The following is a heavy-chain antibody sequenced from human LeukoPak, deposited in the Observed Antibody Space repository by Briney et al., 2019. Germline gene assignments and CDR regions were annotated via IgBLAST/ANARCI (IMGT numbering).Heavy chain of an antibody. Sequence: GGSLRLSCAASGFTFSSYSMNWVRQAPGKGLEWVSSMNSWSSHIYYADSVKGRFTISRDNAKNSLYLQMNSLRAEDTAVYYCARDTNMYYYESSGYFHDTFDIWGQGTMVTVCS. D-gene: IGHD3-22*01. CDR1: GFTFSSYS. V-gene: IGHV3-21*01. CDR3: ARDTNMYYYESSGYFHDTFDI. J-gene: IGHJ3*02. CDR2: MNSWSSHI.